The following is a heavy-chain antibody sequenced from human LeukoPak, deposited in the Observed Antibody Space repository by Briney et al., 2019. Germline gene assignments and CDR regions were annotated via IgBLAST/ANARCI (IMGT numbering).Heavy chain of an antibody. CDR3: AKSRGIDDSSGWRTFDY. CDR2: IGAKGSST. Sequence: PGRSLRLSCAASGFTFSSYAMHWVRQAPGKGLEWVSVIGAKGSSTDYADSVKGRFTISRDNSKNTLYLQMNSLRAEDTAVYYCAKSRGIDDSSGWRTFDYWGQGTLVTVSS. D-gene: IGHD6-19*01. V-gene: IGHV3-23*01. CDR1: GFTFSSYA. J-gene: IGHJ4*02.